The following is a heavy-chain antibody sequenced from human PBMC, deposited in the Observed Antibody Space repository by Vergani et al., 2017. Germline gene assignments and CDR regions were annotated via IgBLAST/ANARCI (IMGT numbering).Heavy chain of an antibody. V-gene: IGHV3-66*02. CDR3: ARAISSASCMGV. D-gene: IGHD3-9*01. J-gene: IGHJ6*02. CDR1: GFTVSSNY. Sequence: EVQLVESGGGLVQPGGSLRLSCAASGFTVSSNYMSWVRQAPGKGLEWVAIIYSGGSTYYADSVKGRFTISRDNSKNTLYLQMNSLRAEDTAVYYCARAISSASCMGVWGQGTTVTVSS. CDR2: IYSGGST.